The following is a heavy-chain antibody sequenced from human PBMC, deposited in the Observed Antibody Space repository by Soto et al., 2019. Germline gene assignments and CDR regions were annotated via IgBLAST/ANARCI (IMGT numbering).Heavy chain of an antibody. J-gene: IGHJ6*03. CDR3: AREVKEYDFWSGYLNYYYYYMDV. D-gene: IGHD3-3*01. CDR1: SGSISSSNW. V-gene: IGHV4-4*02. Sequence: PSETLSLTCAVSSGSISSSNWWSWVRQPPGKGLEWIGEIYHSGSTNYNPSLKSRVTISVDKSKNQFSLKLSSVTAADTAVYYCAREVKEYDFWSGYLNYYYYYMDVWGKGTTVTVSS. CDR2: IYHSGST.